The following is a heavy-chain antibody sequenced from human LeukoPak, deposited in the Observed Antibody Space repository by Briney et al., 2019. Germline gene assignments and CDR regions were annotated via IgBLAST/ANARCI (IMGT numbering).Heavy chain of an antibody. CDR3: ARAGCSGGSCYADY. CDR2: IYYSGST. J-gene: IGHJ4*02. CDR1: GGSISSYY. D-gene: IGHD2-15*01. Sequence: SETLSLTCTVSGGSISSYYWSWIRQHPGKGLEWIGYIYYSGSTYYNPSLKSRVTISVDTSKNQFSLKLSSVTAADTAVYYCARAGCSGGSCYADYWGQGTLVTVSS. V-gene: IGHV4-59*06.